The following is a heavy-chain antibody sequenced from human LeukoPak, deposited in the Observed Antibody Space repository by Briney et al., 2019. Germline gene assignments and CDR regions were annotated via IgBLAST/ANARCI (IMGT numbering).Heavy chain of an antibody. Sequence: SETLSLTCAVYGGSFSGYYWGWIRQPPGKGLEWIGSIYHSGSTYYNPSLKSRVTISVDTSKNQFSLKLSSVTAADTAVYYCARAAEQWLHWYFDLWGRGTLVTVSS. J-gene: IGHJ2*01. CDR3: ARAAEQWLHWYFDL. CDR1: GGSFSGYY. D-gene: IGHD6-19*01. V-gene: IGHV4-38-2*01. CDR2: IYHSGST.